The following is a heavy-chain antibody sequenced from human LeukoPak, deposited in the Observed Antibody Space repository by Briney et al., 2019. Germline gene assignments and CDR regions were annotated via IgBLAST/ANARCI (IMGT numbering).Heavy chain of an antibody. J-gene: IGHJ3*02. V-gene: IGHV1-46*01. CDR3: ARAQWLALDAFDI. CDR2: INPSGGST. D-gene: IGHD6-19*01. Sequence: GASVKVSCKASGYTFTSYYMHWVRQAPGQGLEWMGIINPSGGSTSYAQKFQGRVTMTRDTSTSTVYMELRSLRSDDTAVYYCARAQWLALDAFDIWGQGTMVTVSS. CDR1: GYTFTSYY.